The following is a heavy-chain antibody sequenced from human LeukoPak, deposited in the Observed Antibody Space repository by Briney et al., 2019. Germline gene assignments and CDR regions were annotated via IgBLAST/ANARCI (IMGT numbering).Heavy chain of an antibody. J-gene: IGHJ4*02. CDR1: GFSFSGHW. CDR3: ARGPNSNRSGLDF. Sequence: GGSLRLSCTASGFSFSGHWMHWARQLPGKGLVWVSRISPTGSTTSYADSVKGRFTVSRDNAKNTLYLQVNNLRAEDTAVYYCARGPNSNRSGLDFWGQGTLLTVSS. D-gene: IGHD1-14*01. V-gene: IGHV3-74*01. CDR2: ISPTGSTT.